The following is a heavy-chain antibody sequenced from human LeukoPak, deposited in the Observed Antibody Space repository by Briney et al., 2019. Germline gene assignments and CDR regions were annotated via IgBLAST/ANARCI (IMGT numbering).Heavy chain of an antibody. D-gene: IGHD3-22*01. J-gene: IGHJ4*02. CDR1: GYSFTSHG. CDR3: TRARGYYESSGYYYPWGDFDY. V-gene: IGHV1-18*01. CDR2: ISGYNGNI. Sequence: GASVKVSCKASGYSFTSHGITWVRQAPGQGLEWMGWISGYNGNINYGQQFQDRVTMTTDTSTNTAYMELRSLRSDDTAVYYCTRARGYYESSGYYYPWGDFDYWGPGTLVTVSS.